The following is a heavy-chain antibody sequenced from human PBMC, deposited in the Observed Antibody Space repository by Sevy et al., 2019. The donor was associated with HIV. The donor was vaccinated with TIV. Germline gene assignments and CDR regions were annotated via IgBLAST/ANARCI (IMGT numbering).Heavy chain of an antibody. J-gene: IGHJ6*02. CDR1: GGTFSSYA. CDR3: AGDTAYPQDTIFGVVLYGMDV. Sequence: ASVKVSCKASGGTFSSYAISWVRQAPGQGLEWMGGIIPIFGTANYAQKFQGSVTITADVSTSTAYMELRSLRSEDTAVYYCAGDTAYPQDTIFGVVLYGMDVWGQGTTVTVSS. D-gene: IGHD3-3*01. V-gene: IGHV1-69*13. CDR2: IIPIFGTA.